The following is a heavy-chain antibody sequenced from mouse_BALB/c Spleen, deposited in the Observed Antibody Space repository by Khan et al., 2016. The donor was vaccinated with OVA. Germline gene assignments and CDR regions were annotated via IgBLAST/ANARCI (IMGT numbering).Heavy chain of an antibody. CDR1: GFTFSTFG. Sequence: EVELVESGGDLVKTGGSLNLSCPASGFTFSTFGFSWVRQTPDKRLEWVATLSSGGHYTYYIDSVKGRFTISRDNAKNILYLQMTSLRSEDTAMYYCARLAYYYNSEGFAYWGQGTLVTVSA. D-gene: IGHD1-1*01. CDR2: LSSGGHYT. V-gene: IGHV5-6*01. CDR3: ARLAYYYNSEGFAY. J-gene: IGHJ3*01.